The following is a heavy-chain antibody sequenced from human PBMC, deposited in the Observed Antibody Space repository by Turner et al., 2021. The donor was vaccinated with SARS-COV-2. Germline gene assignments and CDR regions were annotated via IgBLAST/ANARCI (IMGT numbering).Heavy chain of an antibody. J-gene: IGHJ6*02. V-gene: IGHV4-39*01. D-gene: IGHD3-10*01. CDR3: ASSYITMVRGVNYYGMDV. CDR2: IYYSGST. Sequence: QLQVQESGPGLVKPSETPSLTCTVSGGSISSSGYYWGWIRQPPGKGLEWIGSIYYSGSTYYTPSLKSRVTISVDTAKNQFSLKLSTVTAADTAVYYCASSYITMVRGVNYYGMDVWGQGTTVTVSS. CDR1: GGSISSSGYY.